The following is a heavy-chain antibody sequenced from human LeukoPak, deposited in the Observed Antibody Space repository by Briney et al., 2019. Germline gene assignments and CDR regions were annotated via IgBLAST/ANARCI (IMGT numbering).Heavy chain of an antibody. CDR3: ARVPNYYDSSGYSFDY. J-gene: IGHJ4*02. CDR2: IIPIFGTA. V-gene: IGHV1-69*01. Sequence: GSSVKVSCKASGGTFSSYAISWVRQAPGQGLEWMGGIIPIFGTANYAQKFQGRVTITADESTSTAYMELSSLRSEDTAVCYCARVPNYYDSSGYSFDYWGQGTLVTASS. CDR1: GGTFSSYA. D-gene: IGHD3-22*01.